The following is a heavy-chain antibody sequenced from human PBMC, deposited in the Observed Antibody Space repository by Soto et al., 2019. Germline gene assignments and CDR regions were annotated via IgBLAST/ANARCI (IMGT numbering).Heavy chain of an antibody. Sequence: SETLSLTCTVSGGSISSGGYYWSWIRQHPGKGLEWIGYIYYSGGTYYNPSLKSRVTISVDTSKNQFSLKLSSVTAADTAVYYCARGIPYYDILTGPPFGMDVWGQGTTVTVSS. CDR3: ARGIPYYDILTGPPFGMDV. J-gene: IGHJ6*02. CDR1: GGSISSGGYY. CDR2: IYYSGGT. V-gene: IGHV4-31*03. D-gene: IGHD3-9*01.